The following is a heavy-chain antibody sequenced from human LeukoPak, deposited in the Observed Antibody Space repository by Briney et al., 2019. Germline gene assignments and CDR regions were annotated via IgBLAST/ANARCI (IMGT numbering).Heavy chain of an antibody. CDR1: GYTFTSYG. CDR3: ARVQSVGDIVVVYFDY. V-gene: IGHV1-18*01. CDR2: ISAYNGNT. D-gene: IGHD2-15*01. J-gene: IGHJ4*02. Sequence: ASVKVSCKASGYTFTSYGISWVRQAPGQGLEWMGWISAYNGNTNYAQKLQGRVTMTTDTSTSTAYMELRSLRSDDTAVYYCARVQSVGDIVVVYFDYWGQGTLVTVSS.